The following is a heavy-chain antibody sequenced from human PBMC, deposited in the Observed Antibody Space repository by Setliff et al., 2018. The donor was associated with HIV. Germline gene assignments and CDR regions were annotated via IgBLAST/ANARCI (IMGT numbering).Heavy chain of an antibody. CDR1: GGSFSGNY. Sequence: SLTCAVYGGSFSGNYWSWIRQPPGKGLEWIGDINHGGSTNYNPSLKSRVTISVDMSKNQISLKLSSVTAADTAVYYCARASGDTSKFVNYYYYYMDVWGKGTTVTVSS. D-gene: IGHD6-19*01. CDR3: ARASGDTSKFVNYYYYYMDV. V-gene: IGHV4-34*01. J-gene: IGHJ6*03. CDR2: INHGGST.